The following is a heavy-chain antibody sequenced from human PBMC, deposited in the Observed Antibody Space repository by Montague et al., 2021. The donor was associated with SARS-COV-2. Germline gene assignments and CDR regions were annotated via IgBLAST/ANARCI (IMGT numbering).Heavy chain of an antibody. Sequence: SETLSLTCAVYGGSLSGYYWSWIRQPPGKGLEWIGYIYYSGSTNYNPSLKSRVTISVDTSKNQFSLKLSSVTAADTAVYYCARDSHYYDSSGHFDYWGQGTLVTVSS. D-gene: IGHD3-22*01. CDR1: GGSLSGYY. CDR3: ARDSHYYDSSGHFDY. CDR2: IYYSGST. V-gene: IGHV4-59*13. J-gene: IGHJ4*02.